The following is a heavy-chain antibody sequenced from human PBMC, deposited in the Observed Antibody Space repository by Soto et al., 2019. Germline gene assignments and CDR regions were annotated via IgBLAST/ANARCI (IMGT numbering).Heavy chain of an antibody. CDR2: MNPNSGNT. V-gene: IGHV1-8*01. J-gene: IGHJ4*02. Sequence: ASVKVSCKASGYTFTSYDINWVRQATGQGLEWMGWMNPNSGNTGYAQKFQGRVTTTRNTSISTAYMELSSLRSEDTAVYYCASTYSGYDSDFDYWGQGTLVTVSS. CDR3: ASTYSGYDSDFDY. CDR1: GYTFTSYD. D-gene: IGHD5-12*01.